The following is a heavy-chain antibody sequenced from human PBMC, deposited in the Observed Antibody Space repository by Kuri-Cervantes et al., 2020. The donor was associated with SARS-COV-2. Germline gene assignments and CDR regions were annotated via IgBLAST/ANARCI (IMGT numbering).Heavy chain of an antibody. CDR2: IYYSGST. D-gene: IGHD2-15*01. CDR3: ARQGYCSGGSCPIFVYYYMDV. CDR1: GGSISSSNW. V-gene: IGHV4-39*01. Sequence: SQTLSLTCAVSGGSISSSNWWSWVRQPPGKGLEWIGSIYYSGSTYYNPSLKSRVTISVDTSKNQFSLKLSSVTAADTAVYYCARQGYCSGGSCPIFVYYYMDVWGKGTTVTVSS. J-gene: IGHJ6*03.